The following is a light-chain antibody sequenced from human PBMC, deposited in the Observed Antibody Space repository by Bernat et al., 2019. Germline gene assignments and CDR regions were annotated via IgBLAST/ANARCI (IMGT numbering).Light chain of an antibody. J-gene: IGLJ3*02. CDR1: RLSN. CDR2: RDD. Sequence: SYELIQPPSVSVSPGQTASITCSGNRLSNACWYQQKPGQSPVVVIFRDDKRPSGIPERFSGSKFGNTATLTISGTQAIDEADYYCQAWDSSVGVFGGGTKLTVV. V-gene: IGLV3-1*01. CDR3: QAWDSSVGV.